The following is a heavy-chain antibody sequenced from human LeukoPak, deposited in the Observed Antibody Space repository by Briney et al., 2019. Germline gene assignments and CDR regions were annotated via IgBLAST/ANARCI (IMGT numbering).Heavy chain of an antibody. V-gene: IGHV4-34*01. Sequence: SETLSLTCAVYSGSFSGYYWSWIRQPPGKGLEWIGEINHDGSTNYNPSLKSRVTISVDTSKNQFSLKLNSVTAADTAVYYCARGQGTVTTHWGQGTLVTVSS. CDR2: INHDGST. CDR3: ARGQGTVTTH. J-gene: IGHJ4*02. CDR1: SGSFSGYY. D-gene: IGHD4-17*01.